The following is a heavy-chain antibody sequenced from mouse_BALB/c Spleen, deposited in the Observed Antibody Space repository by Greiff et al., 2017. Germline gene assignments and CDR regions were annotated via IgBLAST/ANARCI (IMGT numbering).Heavy chain of an antibody. J-gene: IGHJ4*01. D-gene: IGHD2-3*01. V-gene: IGHV2-9-2*01. CDR2: IWTGGGT. Sequence: VKLMESGPGLVAPSQSLSITCTVSGFSLTSYDISWIRQPPGKGLEWLGVIWTGGGTNYNSAFMSRLSISKDNSKSQVFLKMNSLQTDDTAIYYCVRDLIYEDAMDYWGQGTSVTVSS. CDR3: VRDLIYEDAMDY. CDR1: GFSLTSYD.